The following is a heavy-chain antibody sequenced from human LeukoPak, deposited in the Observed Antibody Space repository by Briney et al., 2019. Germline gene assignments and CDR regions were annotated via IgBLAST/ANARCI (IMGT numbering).Heavy chain of an antibody. Sequence: SETLSLTCTVSDGSISSSSYYWSWIRQPPGKGLEWIGYIYYSGSTYYNPSLKSRVTISVDTSKNQFPLKLSSVTAADTAVYYCARDAWFGVYWGQGTLVTVSS. CDR2: IYYSGST. V-gene: IGHV4-30-4*01. CDR1: DGSISSSSYY. CDR3: ARDAWFGVY. J-gene: IGHJ4*02. D-gene: IGHD3-10*01.